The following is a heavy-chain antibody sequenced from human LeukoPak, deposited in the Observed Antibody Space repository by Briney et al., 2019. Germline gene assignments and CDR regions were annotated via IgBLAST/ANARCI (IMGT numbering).Heavy chain of an antibody. V-gene: IGHV3-74*01. CDR1: GFTYHLRW. CDR2: IHSDGSST. Sequence: GGTLRLSRVSSGFTYHLRWLHWVRQAPAKALVWVSRIHSDGSSTNYADSVKGRFTISRDHAKNMVYLQMNSRRAEDTAVYYCTPDRSYAMEVGGQGATVAVP. CDR3: TPDRSYAMEV. J-gene: IGHJ6*02.